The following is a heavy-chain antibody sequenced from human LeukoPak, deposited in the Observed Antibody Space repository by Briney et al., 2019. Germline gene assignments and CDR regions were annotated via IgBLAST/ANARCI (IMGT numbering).Heavy chain of an antibody. J-gene: IGHJ4*02. CDR2: INSDGRSA. Sequence: GGSLRLSCAASGFTFSYYWTHGVRHAPEKGLVWVSRINSDGRSARYADPVRGRFTFYRDNPKNTLYLHVHSLRAEDTAVYYCARESGYDPFEYWGQGTLVTVSS. D-gene: IGHD5-12*01. V-gene: IGHV3-74*01. CDR1: GFTFSYYW. CDR3: ARESGYDPFEY.